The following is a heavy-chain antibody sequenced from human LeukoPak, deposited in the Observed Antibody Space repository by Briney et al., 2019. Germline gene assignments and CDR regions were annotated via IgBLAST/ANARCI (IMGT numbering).Heavy chain of an antibody. D-gene: IGHD4-17*01. CDR2: FDPEDGET. Sequence: ASVKVSCKVSGYTLTELSMHWVRQAPGKGLEWMGGFDPEDGETIYAQKFQGRVTITRDTSASTAYMELSSLRSEDTAVYYCARLAYGDPYFDYWGQGTLVTVSS. J-gene: IGHJ4*02. CDR3: ARLAYGDPYFDY. V-gene: IGHV1-24*01. CDR1: GYTLTELS.